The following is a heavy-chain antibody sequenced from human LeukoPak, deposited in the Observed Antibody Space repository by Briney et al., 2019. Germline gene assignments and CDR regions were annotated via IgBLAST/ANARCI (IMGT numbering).Heavy chain of an antibody. CDR2: ISYDGSNK. CDR1: GFTFSCYA. J-gene: IGHJ4*02. CDR3: ARSEGSSWYDY. Sequence: GGSLRLSCAASGFTFSCYAMHWGRQAPGKGLERVAVISYDGSNKYYADSVKGRFTISRDNSKNTLYLQMNSLRAEDTAVYYCARSEGSSWYDYWGQGTLVTVSS. D-gene: IGHD6-13*01. V-gene: IGHV3-30-3*01.